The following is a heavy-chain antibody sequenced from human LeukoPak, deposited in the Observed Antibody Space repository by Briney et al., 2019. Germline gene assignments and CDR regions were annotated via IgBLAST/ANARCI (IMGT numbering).Heavy chain of an antibody. Sequence: GGSLRLSCAASGFTFSSYSMNWVRQAPGKGLEWVSYISSSSSTIYYADSAKGRFTISRDNAKNSLYLQMNSLRAEDTAVYYCARNANYYDRSGDFDYWGQGTLVTVSS. CDR2: ISSSSSTI. J-gene: IGHJ4*02. V-gene: IGHV3-48*01. D-gene: IGHD3-22*01. CDR3: ARNANYYDRSGDFDY. CDR1: GFTFSSYS.